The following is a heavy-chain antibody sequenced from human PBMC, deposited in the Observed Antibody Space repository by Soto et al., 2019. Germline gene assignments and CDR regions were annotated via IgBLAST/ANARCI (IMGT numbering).Heavy chain of an antibody. CDR1: CGSFSGYY. J-gene: IGHJ4*02. V-gene: IGHV4-34*01. Sequence: ASETLSLTCAVYCGSFSGYYWTWIRQPPGKGLEWIGEINDSGGTDYNPSLKSRVTISLDTSKNQLSLKLSSVTAADTAVYYCARGRKGFSSSCYVDWGQGTLVTVSS. D-gene: IGHD6-13*01. CDR2: INDSGGT. CDR3: ARGRKGFSSSCYVD.